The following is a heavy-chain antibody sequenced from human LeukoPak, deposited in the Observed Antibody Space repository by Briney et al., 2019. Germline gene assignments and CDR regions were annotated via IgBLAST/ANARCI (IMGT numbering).Heavy chain of an antibody. CDR3: ARDGDLLLWFGELLYY. CDR2: INPNSGGT. D-gene: IGHD3-10*01. J-gene: IGHJ4*02. Sequence: ASVKVSCKASGYTFTGYYMHWVRQAPGQGLEWMGWINPNSGGTNYAQKFQGRVTMTRDTSISTAYMELRRLRSDDTAVYYCARDGDLLLWFGELLYYWGQGTLVTVSS. V-gene: IGHV1-2*02. CDR1: GYTFTGYY.